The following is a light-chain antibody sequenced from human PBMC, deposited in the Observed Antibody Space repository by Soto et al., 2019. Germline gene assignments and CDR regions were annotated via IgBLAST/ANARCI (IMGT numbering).Light chain of an antibody. J-gene: IGLJ1*01. Sequence: SVLTQPASVSGSPGQSITISCTGTSSDVGGYNYVSWYQQHPGKAPKLMIYEVSNRPSGVSNRFSGSKSGNTASLTISGLQAEDEADYYCSSYTSSSHYVFGTGTKVTV. CDR2: EVS. CDR1: SSDVGGYNY. CDR3: SSYTSSSHYV. V-gene: IGLV2-14*01.